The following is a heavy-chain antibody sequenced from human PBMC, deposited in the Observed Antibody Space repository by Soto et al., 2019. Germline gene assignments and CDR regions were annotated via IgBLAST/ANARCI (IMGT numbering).Heavy chain of an antibody. CDR2: IYHSGST. J-gene: IGHJ4*02. D-gene: IGHD5-12*01. V-gene: IGHV4-30-2*01. CDR3: AAGGGLPRYY. CDR1: GGSISSGGYS. Sequence: QLQLQESGSGLVKPSQTLSLTCAVSGGSISSGGYSWSWIRQPPGKGLEWIGYIYHSGSTYYNPPLKSRVTIAVDRSKNQYSLKLSSVTAADTAVYYCAAGGGLPRYYWGQGTLVTVSS.